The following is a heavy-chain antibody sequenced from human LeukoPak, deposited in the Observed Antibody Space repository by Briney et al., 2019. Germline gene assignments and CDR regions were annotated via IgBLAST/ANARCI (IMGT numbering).Heavy chain of an antibody. J-gene: IGHJ4*02. Sequence: ASVKVSCKASGCTFTGYYMHWVRQAPGQGLEWMGWINPNSGGTNYAQKFQGRVTMTRDTSISTAYMELSRLRSDDTAVYYCARREYSYGYHFDYWGQGTLVTVSS. CDR2: INPNSGGT. D-gene: IGHD5-18*01. CDR3: ARREYSYGYHFDY. V-gene: IGHV1-2*02. CDR1: GCTFTGYY.